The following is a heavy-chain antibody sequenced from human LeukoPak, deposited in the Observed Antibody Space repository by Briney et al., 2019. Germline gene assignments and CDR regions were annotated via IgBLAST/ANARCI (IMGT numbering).Heavy chain of an antibody. CDR2: INHSGST. D-gene: IGHD3-3*01. Sequence: PSETLSLTCAVYGVSFSGYYWSWIRRPPGKGLEWIGEINHSGSTNYNPSLKSRVTISVDTSKNQFSLKLSSVTAADTAVYYCARERHLSGDFWSGYYPRRYFDLWGRGTLVTVSS. J-gene: IGHJ2*01. CDR1: GVSFSGYY. CDR3: ARERHLSGDFWSGYYPRRYFDL. V-gene: IGHV4-34*01.